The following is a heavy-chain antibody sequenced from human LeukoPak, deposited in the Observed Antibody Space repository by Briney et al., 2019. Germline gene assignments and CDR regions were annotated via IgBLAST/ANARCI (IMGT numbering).Heavy chain of an antibody. Sequence: GGSLRLSCAASGFTFSSYSMNWVRQAPGKGLEWVSSISSSSSYIYYADSVKGRFTISRDNAKNSLYLQMNSLRAEDTAVYYCAKDGIAAAGFDYWGQGTLVTVSS. J-gene: IGHJ4*02. CDR3: AKDGIAAAGFDY. CDR2: ISSSSSYI. D-gene: IGHD6-13*01. CDR1: GFTFSSYS. V-gene: IGHV3-21*04.